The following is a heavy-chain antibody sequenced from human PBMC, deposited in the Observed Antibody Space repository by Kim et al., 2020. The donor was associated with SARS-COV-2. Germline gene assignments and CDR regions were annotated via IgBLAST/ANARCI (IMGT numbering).Heavy chain of an antibody. V-gene: IGHV4-34*01. D-gene: IGHD2-8*02. J-gene: IGHJ3*01. Sequence: SETLSLTCAVYGGSFSGYHWTWIRQPPGKGLGWICDFSDMRGSNSYPSLKSRGSISVDTSNARFSLTLTSVTAADTAAYYYARRSTRGGRGLDVWC. CDR1: GGSFSGYH. CDR3: ARRSTRGGRGLDV. CDR2: FSDMRGS.